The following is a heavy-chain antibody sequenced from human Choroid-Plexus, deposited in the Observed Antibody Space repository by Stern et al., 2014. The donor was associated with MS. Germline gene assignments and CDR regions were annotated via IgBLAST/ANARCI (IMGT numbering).Heavy chain of an antibody. Sequence: VQLVESGGGVVQPGRPLRLSCIGSGFIFSSFGMHWVRQAPGKGLEWVAFISYDGTTKDYVVSVKGRFTISRDNSNNTLWMQMSSLRPEDTAVYYCARDRHWLTYYFDYWGQGSLVTVSS. V-gene: IGHV3-30*03. CDR3: ARDRHWLTYYFDY. J-gene: IGHJ4*02. CDR1: GFIFSSFG. CDR2: ISYDGTTK. D-gene: IGHD3-9*01.